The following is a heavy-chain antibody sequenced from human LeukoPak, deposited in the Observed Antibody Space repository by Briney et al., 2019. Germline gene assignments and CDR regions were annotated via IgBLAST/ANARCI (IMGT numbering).Heavy chain of an antibody. V-gene: IGHV4-59*01. CDR1: GGSLSRYY. CDR3: ARGSYSVDY. CDR2: IYYSGNT. D-gene: IGHD1-26*01. Sequence: SETLSLTCTHSGGSLSRYYWCWSRQPPGKGLEWMGYIYYSGNTNYNPPLKSRVNISVDRSKNQFSLKLSSVTAADTAVYYCARGSYSVDYWGQGTLVTASP. J-gene: IGHJ4*02.